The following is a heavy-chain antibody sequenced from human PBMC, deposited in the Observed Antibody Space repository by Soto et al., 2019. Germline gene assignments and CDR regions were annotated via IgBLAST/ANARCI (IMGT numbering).Heavy chain of an antibody. V-gene: IGHV4-59*01. CDR2: IYYSGST. Sequence: SETLSLTCTVSGGSISSYYWSWIRQPPGKGLEWIGSIYYSGSTNYNPSLKSRVTISLDTSKNQFSLKLTSVTAADTAVYYCARMAYYDILTGQQYYYYGMDVWGQGTTVTVSS. D-gene: IGHD3-9*01. J-gene: IGHJ6*02. CDR3: ARMAYYDILTGQQYYYYGMDV. CDR1: GGSISSYY.